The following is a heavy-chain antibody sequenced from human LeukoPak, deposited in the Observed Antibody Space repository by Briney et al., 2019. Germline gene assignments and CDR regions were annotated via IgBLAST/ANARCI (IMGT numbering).Heavy chain of an antibody. J-gene: IGHJ5*02. CDR2: IIPILGIA. CDR3: ARAYPVAAAPTRSGYFDP. Sequence: SVKVSCKASGYTFTSYGISWVRQAPGQGLEWMGRIIPILGIANYAQKFQGRVTITADKSTSTAYMELSSLRSEDTAVYYCARAYPVAAAPTRSGYFDPWGQGTLVTVSS. CDR1: GYTFTSYG. V-gene: IGHV1-69*04. D-gene: IGHD2-15*01.